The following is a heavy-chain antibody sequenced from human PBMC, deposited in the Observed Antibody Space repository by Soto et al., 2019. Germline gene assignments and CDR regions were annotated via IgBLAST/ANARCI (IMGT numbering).Heavy chain of an antibody. CDR3: AKVSEGSMITFGGVSAY. Sequence: QVQLVESGGGVVQPGRSLRLSCAASGFTFSSYAIHWVRQAPGKGLEWVAVISFDGDIQYYADSVKGRFTISRDNSKNTLYLQMDSLRAADTAVYYCAKVSEGSMITFGGVSAYWGQGTLVTVSS. CDR1: GFTFSSYA. J-gene: IGHJ4*02. V-gene: IGHV3-30*18. D-gene: IGHD3-16*01. CDR2: ISFDGDIQ.